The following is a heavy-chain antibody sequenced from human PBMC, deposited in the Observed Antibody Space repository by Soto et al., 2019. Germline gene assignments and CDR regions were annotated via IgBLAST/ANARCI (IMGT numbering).Heavy chain of an antibody. CDR2: IIPVFGRV. Sequence: SVKVSCKASGGTFSSRAISWVRQAPGQGLEWMGGIIPVFGRVNYAEKFQDRVTITADESTGTVYMELSSLRSEDTALYYCANSRGGTFLGYHGMDIWGQGTTVTVSS. CDR3: ANSRGGTFLGYHGMDI. CDR1: GGTFSSRA. J-gene: IGHJ6*02. V-gene: IGHV1-69*13. D-gene: IGHD3-16*01.